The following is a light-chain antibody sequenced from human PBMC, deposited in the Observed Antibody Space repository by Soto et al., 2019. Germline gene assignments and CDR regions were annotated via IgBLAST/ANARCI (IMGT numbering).Light chain of an antibody. CDR2: DVS. V-gene: IGKV1-5*01. J-gene: IGKJ1*01. CDR3: QQYHSYPWT. Sequence: DIQMTQSPNTLSASLGDRVSITCRASQSISSWLAWYQQKPGKAPKLLIFDVSSLESGVPSRFSGSGSGPEFTLTISSLQPDDLATYYCQQYHSYPWTFGQGTKVDIK. CDR1: QSISSW.